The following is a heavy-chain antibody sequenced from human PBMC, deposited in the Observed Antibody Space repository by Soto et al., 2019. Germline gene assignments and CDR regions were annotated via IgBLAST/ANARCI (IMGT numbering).Heavy chain of an antibody. CDR3: ARAYSDAFDI. CDR1: GFTFSDYY. V-gene: IGHV3-11*01. Sequence: TGGSLRLSCAASGFTFSDYYMTWIRQAPGKGLEWVAYISSSGPGIYYPDSVKGRFTISRDNAKNSLYLQVSSLRAEDTAVYYCARAYSDAFDIWGQGTMVTV. D-gene: IGHD2-15*01. J-gene: IGHJ3*02. CDR2: ISSSGPGI.